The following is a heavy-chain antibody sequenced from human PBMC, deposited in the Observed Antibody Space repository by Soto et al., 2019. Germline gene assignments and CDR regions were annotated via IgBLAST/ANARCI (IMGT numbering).Heavy chain of an antibody. CDR1: GGSISSGGYY. Sequence: QVQLQESGPGLVKPSQTLSLTCTVSGGSISSGGYYWSWIRQHPGKGLEWIGYIYYSGSTYYNPSLXSXXTISVDTSKNQFPLKLSSVTAADTAVYYCAAEVGFGPLFDYWGQGTLVTVSS. CDR2: IYYSGST. D-gene: IGHD3-3*01. V-gene: IGHV4-31*03. CDR3: AAEVGFGPLFDY. J-gene: IGHJ4*02.